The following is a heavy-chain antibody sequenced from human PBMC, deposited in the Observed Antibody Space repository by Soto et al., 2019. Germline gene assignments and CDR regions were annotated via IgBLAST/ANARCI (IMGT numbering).Heavy chain of an antibody. CDR2: TNPNSGAT. CDR1: GCTFTGYF. V-gene: IGHV1-2*05. CDR3: ANLPPTPDWFDP. J-gene: IGHJ5*02. Sequence: ASVKVSCKASGCTFTGYFIHWLRHAPGQGLEWMGRTNPNSGATNYARKFQDRVTMVRDTSINTAYMELSSLRSDDTVTYYWANLPPTPDWFDPWGQGTLVTVSS.